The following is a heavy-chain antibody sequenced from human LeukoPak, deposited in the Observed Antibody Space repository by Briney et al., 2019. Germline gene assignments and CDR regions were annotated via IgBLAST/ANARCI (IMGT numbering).Heavy chain of an antibody. CDR3: ARDVSGGSCYLGCWFDP. V-gene: IGHV3-48*02. J-gene: IGHJ5*02. CDR2: ISSSSSTI. CDR1: GFTFSRYS. Sequence: GGSLRLSCAASGFTFSRYSMNWVRQAPGKGLEGVSYISSSSSTISYADSVKGRFTISRDNAKNSLYLQMNSLRDEDTAVYYCARDVSGGSCYLGCWFDPWGQGTLVTVSS. D-gene: IGHD2-15*01.